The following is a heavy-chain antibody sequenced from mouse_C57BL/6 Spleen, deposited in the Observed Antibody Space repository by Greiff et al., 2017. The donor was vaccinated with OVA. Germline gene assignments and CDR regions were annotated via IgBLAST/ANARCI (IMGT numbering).Heavy chain of an antibody. CDR2: ISSGSSTI. Sequence: EVQRVESGGGLVKPGGSLKLSCAASGFTFSDYGMHWVRQAPEKGLEWVAYISSGSSTIYYADTVKGRFTISRDNAKNTLFLQMTSLRSEDTAMYYCARRDSSGYPHAMDYWGQGTSVTVSS. V-gene: IGHV5-17*01. CDR1: GFTFSDYG. CDR3: ARRDSSGYPHAMDY. J-gene: IGHJ4*01. D-gene: IGHD3-2*02.